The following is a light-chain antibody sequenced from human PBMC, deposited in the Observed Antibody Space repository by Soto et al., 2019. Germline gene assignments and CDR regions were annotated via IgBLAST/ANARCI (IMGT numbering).Light chain of an antibody. CDR1: QSVSSN. V-gene: IGKV3-11*01. J-gene: IGKJ4*01. CDR3: QQHSNWPLT. CDR2: DAS. Sequence: EIVLIQSPATLSLSPGERATLSCRASQSVSSNLAWYQQNRGQAPRLLIFDASNRATGIPARFSGSGSVTDFTLTISSLEPEDFAVYYCQQHSNWPLTFGGGTKVEIK.